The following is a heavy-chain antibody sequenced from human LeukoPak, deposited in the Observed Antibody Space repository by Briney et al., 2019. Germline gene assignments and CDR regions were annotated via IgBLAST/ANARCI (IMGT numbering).Heavy chain of an antibody. J-gene: IGHJ4*02. Sequence: PSETLSLTCAVYGGSFSGYYWSWIRQPPGKGLEWIGEINHSGSTNYNPSLKSRVTISVDTSKNQFSLKLSSATAADTAVYYCARYSNLLTVTKTAKVYYFDYWGQGTLVTVSS. D-gene: IGHD4-17*01. CDR2: INHSGST. V-gene: IGHV4-34*01. CDR1: GGSFSGYY. CDR3: ARYSNLLTVTKTAKVYYFDY.